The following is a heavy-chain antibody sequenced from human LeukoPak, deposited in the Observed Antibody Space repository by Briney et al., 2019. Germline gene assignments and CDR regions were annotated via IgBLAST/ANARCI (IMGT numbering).Heavy chain of an antibody. V-gene: IGHV4-31*03. CDR1: GGSVTSGGYY. J-gene: IGHJ6*02. CDR2: VYYTGST. Sequence: SQTLSLTCTVSGGSVTSGGYYWSWIRQHPGKGLEWIGYVYYTGSTYYNPSLKSRVTISPDTSKNQFSLKVSSVTAADTAVYYCARISAGRYGMDVWGQGTTVTV. CDR3: ARISAGRYGMDV. D-gene: IGHD6-6*01.